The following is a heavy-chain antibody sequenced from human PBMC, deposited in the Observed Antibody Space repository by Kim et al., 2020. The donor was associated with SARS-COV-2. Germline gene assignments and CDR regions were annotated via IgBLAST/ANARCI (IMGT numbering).Heavy chain of an antibody. Sequence: GGSLRLSCAASGFTFSSYGMHWVRQAPGKGLEWVAVIWYDGSNKYYADSVKGRFTISRDSSKNTLYLQMNSLRAEDTAVYYCARDPARFGELASDYWGQGTLVTVSS. CDR1: GFTFSSYG. J-gene: IGHJ4*02. D-gene: IGHD3-10*01. CDR3: ARDPARFGELASDY. CDR2: IWYDGSNK. V-gene: IGHV3-33*01.